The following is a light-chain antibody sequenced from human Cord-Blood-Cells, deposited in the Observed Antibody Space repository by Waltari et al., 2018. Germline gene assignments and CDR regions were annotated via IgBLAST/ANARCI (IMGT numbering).Light chain of an antibody. J-gene: IGKJ2*01. CDR1: QSVSSSY. V-gene: IGKV3-20*01. CDR2: GAS. CDR3: QQYGSSPT. Sequence: EIVLTQSPGTLSLSQGERATLPCRASQSVSSSYLAWYQQKPGQAPRLRIYGASSRATGIPDRFSGSGSGTDFTLTISRLEPEDFAVYYCQQYGSSPTFGQGTKLEIK.